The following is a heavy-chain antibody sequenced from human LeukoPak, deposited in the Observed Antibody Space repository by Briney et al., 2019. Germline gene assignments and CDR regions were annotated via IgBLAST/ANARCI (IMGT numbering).Heavy chain of an antibody. CDR2: IFPSGGEI. CDR3: ARGGSLWFGEFQEMDV. D-gene: IGHD3-10*01. V-gene: IGHV3-21*01. J-gene: IGHJ6*04. CDR1: GFTFSTFA. Sequence: GGSLRLSCAASGFTFSTFAMIWVRQPPGKGLEWVSSIFPSGGEIHYADSVKGRFTISRDNAKNSLYLQMNSLRAEDTAVYYCARGGSLWFGEFQEMDVWGKGTTVTISS.